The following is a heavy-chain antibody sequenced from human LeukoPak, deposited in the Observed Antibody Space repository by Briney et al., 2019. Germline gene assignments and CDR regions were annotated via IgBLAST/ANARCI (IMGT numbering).Heavy chain of an antibody. CDR3: ARDYDSSGYIDY. CDR2: IYYSGSN. CDR1: GFTFSSYS. D-gene: IGHD3-22*01. Sequence: GSLRLSCAASGFTFSSYSMNWVRQAPGKGLEWMGYIYYSGSNNYNPSLKSRVTKSVDTSKNQFSLKLSSVTAADTAVYYCARDYDSSGYIDYWGQGTLVTVSS. J-gene: IGHJ4*02. V-gene: IGHV4-59*01.